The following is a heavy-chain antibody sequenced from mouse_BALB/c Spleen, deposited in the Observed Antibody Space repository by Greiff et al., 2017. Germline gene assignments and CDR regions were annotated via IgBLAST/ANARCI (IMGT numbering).Heavy chain of an antibody. D-gene: IGHD1-1*01. CDR3: ASITTASMDY. J-gene: IGHJ4*01. CDR2: IWSGGST. CDR1: GFSLTSYG. Sequence: VKVVESGPGLVQPSQSLSITCTVSGFSLTSYGVHWVRQSPGKGLEWLGVIWSGGSTDYNAAFISRLSISKDNSKSQVFFKMNSLQADDTAIYYCASITTASMDYWGQGTSVTVSS. V-gene: IGHV2-4-1*01.